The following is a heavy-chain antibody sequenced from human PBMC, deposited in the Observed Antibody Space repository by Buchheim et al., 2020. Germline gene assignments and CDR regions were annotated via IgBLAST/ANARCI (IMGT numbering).Heavy chain of an antibody. CDR2: IKQDGSEK. CDR1: GFTFSSYW. J-gene: IGHJ4*02. Sequence: EVQLVESGGGLVQPGGSLRLSCAASGFTFSSYWMSWVRQAPGKGLEWVANIKQDGSEKYYVDSVKGRFTISRDNAKNSLYLQMNSLRAEDTAVYYCARGAYYYDSSGYYYIQDYFDYWGQGTL. CDR3: ARGAYYYDSSGYYYIQDYFDY. D-gene: IGHD3-22*01. V-gene: IGHV3-7*01.